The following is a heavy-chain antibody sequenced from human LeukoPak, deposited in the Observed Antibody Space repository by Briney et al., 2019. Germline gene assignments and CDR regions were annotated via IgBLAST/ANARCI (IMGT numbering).Heavy chain of an antibody. Sequence: WIGYIYYSGSTNYNPSLKSRVTISVDTSKNQFSLKLSSVTAADTAVYYCARDYYDSSGYDWGQGTLVTVSS. V-gene: IGHV4-59*12. J-gene: IGHJ4*02. CDR3: ARDYYDSSGYD. D-gene: IGHD3-22*01. CDR2: IYYSGST.